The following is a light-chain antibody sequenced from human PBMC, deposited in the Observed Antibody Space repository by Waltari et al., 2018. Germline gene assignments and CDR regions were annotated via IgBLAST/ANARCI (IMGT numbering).Light chain of an antibody. CDR2: RNK. CDR1: SYNIGSNY. V-gene: IGLV1-47*01. J-gene: IGLJ3*02. Sequence: QSVLTQPPSASGTPGQRVTISCSGSSYNIGSNYVYWYQPLPGTAPKLPIHRNKQRPSGVPDRFPGSKSGTSASLAISGLRSEDEADYYCAAWDDSLSGWVFGGGTKLTVL. CDR3: AAWDDSLSGWV.